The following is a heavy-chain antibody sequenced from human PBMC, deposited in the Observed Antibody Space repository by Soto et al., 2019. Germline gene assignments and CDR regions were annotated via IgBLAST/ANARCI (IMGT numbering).Heavy chain of an antibody. CDR2: VSRGGST. CDR3: AKRRGAGGHFDY. Sequence: GGSLRLSCAASGFTFTSYAMGWVRQAPGKGLECVSVVSRGGSTHYADSVTGRFIVSRDNSKNTVSLQMNSLRADDTAVYYCAKRRGAGGHFDYWGQGALVTVSS. CDR1: GFTFTSYA. J-gene: IGHJ4*02. V-gene: IGHV3-23*01. D-gene: IGHD2-15*01.